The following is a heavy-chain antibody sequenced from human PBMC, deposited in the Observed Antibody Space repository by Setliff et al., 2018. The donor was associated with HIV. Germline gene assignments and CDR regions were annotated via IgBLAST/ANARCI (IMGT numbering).Heavy chain of an antibody. CDR3: ARGFRFRGIAAAAAFDY. CDR2: INPNSGGT. Sequence: ASVKVSCKASGYTFTGYYMHWVRQAPGQGLEWMGWINPNSGGTNYAQKFQGRVTMTRDAPISTAYMELSRLRSDDTAVYYCARGFRFRGIAAAAAFDYWGQGTLVTVSS. J-gene: IGHJ4*02. V-gene: IGHV1-2*02. CDR1: GYTFTGYY. D-gene: IGHD6-13*01.